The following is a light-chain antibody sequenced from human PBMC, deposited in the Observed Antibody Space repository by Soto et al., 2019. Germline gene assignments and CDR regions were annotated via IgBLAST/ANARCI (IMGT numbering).Light chain of an antibody. J-gene: IGLJ2*01. CDR1: SGNIASNY. Sequence: FMLTQPHSVSESPGKTVTISCTRSSGNIASNYVQWYQQRPGSAPTTVIYEDNQRPSGVPNRFSGSIDSSSNSASLTISGLQTEDEADYYCQSYDSNNPVVFGGGTKLTVL. V-gene: IGLV6-57*04. CDR2: EDN. CDR3: QSYDSNNPVV.